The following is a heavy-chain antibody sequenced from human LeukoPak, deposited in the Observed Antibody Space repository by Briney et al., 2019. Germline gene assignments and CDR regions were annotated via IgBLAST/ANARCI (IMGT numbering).Heavy chain of an antibody. CDR2: IHSDGTT. D-gene: IGHD1-26*01. J-gene: IGHJ4*02. V-gene: IGHV3-53*01. Sequence: GGSLRLSCAASGYAVNTYYTSWVRQAPGKGLEWVSIIHSDGTTYYADSVKGRFTFSRDNSKNTLYVQMNSLRDEDTALYYCAKDQRWESPHYLDSWGQGTLVTVSS. CDR3: AKDQRWESPHYLDS. CDR1: GYAVNTYY.